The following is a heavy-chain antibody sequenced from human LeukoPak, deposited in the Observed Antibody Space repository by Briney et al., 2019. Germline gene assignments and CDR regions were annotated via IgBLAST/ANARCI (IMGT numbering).Heavy chain of an antibody. D-gene: IGHD2-8*01. J-gene: IGHJ5*02. CDR2: IIPIFGTA. CDR1: GGTFSSYA. Sequence: ASVKVSCKASGGTFSSYAISWVRQAPGQGLEWMGGIIPIFGTANYAQKFQGRVTITADKSTSTAYMELSSLRSEDTAVYYCAREEGPYCTNGVCHNWFDPWGQETLVTVSS. CDR3: AREEGPYCTNGVCHNWFDP. V-gene: IGHV1-69*06.